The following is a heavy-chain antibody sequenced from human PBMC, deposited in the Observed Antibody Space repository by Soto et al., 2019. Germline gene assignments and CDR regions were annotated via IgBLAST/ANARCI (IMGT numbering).Heavy chain of an antibody. Sequence: QVQLVESGGGVVQPGRSLRLSCAASGFTFSSYGMHWVRQAPGKGLEWVAVIWYDGSNKYYADSVKGRFTISRDNSKNALYLQRNSLRAEDTAVYYCARAGSWYSSEGFFAYWGQGTLVTVSS. CDR3: ARAGSWYSSEGFFAY. CDR1: GFTFSSYG. V-gene: IGHV3-33*01. J-gene: IGHJ4*02. D-gene: IGHD6-13*01. CDR2: IWYDGSNK.